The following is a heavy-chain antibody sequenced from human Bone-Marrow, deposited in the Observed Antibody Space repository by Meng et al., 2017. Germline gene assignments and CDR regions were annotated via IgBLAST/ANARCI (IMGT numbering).Heavy chain of an antibody. D-gene: IGHD3-10*01. V-gene: IGHV1-3*01. CDR3: ARGEVIIDSPYYFND. J-gene: IGHJ1*01. Sequence: ASVKVSCKASGYTFTSYAMHWVRQAPGQRLEWMGWINAGNGNTKYSQKFQGRVTITRDTSASTAYMELSSLRSEDTAVYYCARGEVIIDSPYYFNDWGQGTLVTVSS. CDR2: INAGNGNT. CDR1: GYTFTSYA.